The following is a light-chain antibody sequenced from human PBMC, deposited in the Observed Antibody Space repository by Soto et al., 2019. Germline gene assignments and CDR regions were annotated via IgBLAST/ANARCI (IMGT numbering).Light chain of an antibody. CDR3: QQYNSYWT. V-gene: IGKV1-5*01. CDR2: DAS. J-gene: IGKJ1*01. Sequence: DIQMTQSPSTLYASVGDRVTITCRASQSISSWLAWYQQKPGKATKLLIYDASSLESGVPSRFSGSGTRTEFTLTISSLQPDDFATYYCQQYNSYWTFGQGTKVEIK. CDR1: QSISSW.